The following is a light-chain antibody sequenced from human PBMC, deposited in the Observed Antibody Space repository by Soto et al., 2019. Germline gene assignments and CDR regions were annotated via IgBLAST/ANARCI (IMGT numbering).Light chain of an antibody. Sequence: QSALTQPASVSGSPGQSITISCTGTSSDVGGYNYVSWYQQHPGKAPKLMIYDVSNRPSGVSNRFSGSKSGNTASLTISGLQAEDDADYYCSSYTISSTLVVFGGGTKVTVL. V-gene: IGLV2-14*01. CDR3: SSYTISSTLVV. CDR2: DVS. CDR1: SSDVGGYNY. J-gene: IGLJ2*01.